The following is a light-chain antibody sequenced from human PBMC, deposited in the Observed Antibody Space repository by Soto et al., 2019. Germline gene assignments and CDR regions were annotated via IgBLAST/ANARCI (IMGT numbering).Light chain of an antibody. Sequence: QAVVTQEPSLTVSPGGTVTLTCGSSTGAVTSGHYPYWFQQKPGQAPRTLIYDTNNKQSWTPARFSGSLLGGKAALTLSGAQPEDEAEYYCLLSYSAARAGVFGGRTQLTVL. CDR1: TGAVTSGHY. CDR3: LLSYSAARAGV. V-gene: IGLV7-46*01. J-gene: IGLJ3*02. CDR2: DTN.